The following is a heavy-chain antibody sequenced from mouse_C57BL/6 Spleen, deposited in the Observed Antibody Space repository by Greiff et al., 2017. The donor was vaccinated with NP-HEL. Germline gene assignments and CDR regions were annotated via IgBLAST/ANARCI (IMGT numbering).Heavy chain of an antibody. J-gene: IGHJ4*01. Sequence: EVMLVDSGGGLVQSGRSLRLSCATSGFTFSDFYMEWVRQAPGKGLEWIAASRNKANDYTTEYSASVKGRFIVSRDTSQSILYLQMNALRAEDTAIYYCARDDYSNYAMDYWGQGTSVTVSS. V-gene: IGHV7-1*01. CDR3: ARDDYSNYAMDY. D-gene: IGHD2-5*01. CDR1: GFTFSDFY. CDR2: SRNKANDYTT.